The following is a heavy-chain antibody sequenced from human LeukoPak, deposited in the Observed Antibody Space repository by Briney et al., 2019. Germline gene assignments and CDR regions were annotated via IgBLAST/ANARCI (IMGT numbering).Heavy chain of an antibody. CDR3: ARGHSSSWYYFDY. CDR1: GGSFSGYY. J-gene: IGHJ4*02. V-gene: IGHV4-34*01. D-gene: IGHD6-13*01. Sequence: SETLSLTCAVYGGSFSGYYWSWIRQPPGKGLEWIGEINHSGSTNYNPSLKSRVTISVDTSKNQFSLKLSSVTAADTAVYYCARGHSSSWYYFDYWGQGTLVTVSS. CDR2: INHSGST.